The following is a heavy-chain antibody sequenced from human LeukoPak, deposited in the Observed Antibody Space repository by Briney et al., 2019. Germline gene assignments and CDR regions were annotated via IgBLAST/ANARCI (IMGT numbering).Heavy chain of an antibody. CDR1: EFTFSSNY. CDR2: IYSGGST. CDR3: ARETSGSYDWFDP. D-gene: IGHD1-26*01. V-gene: IGHV3-66*01. J-gene: IGHJ5*02. Sequence: PGGSLRLSCAASEFTFSSNYMSWVRQAPGKGLEWVSVIYSGGSTYYADSVKGRFTISRDNYKNTLYLQMNSLRAEDTAVYYCARETSGSYDWFDPWGQGTLVTVSS.